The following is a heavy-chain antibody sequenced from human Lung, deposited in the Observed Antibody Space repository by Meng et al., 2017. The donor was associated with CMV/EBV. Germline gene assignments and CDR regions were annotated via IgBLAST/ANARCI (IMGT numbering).Heavy chain of an antibody. CDR3: ARDRSVIITENFDF. D-gene: IGHD1-14*01. Sequence: ASXXVSXKASGYTFTGCYMYWVRQVPGQGLEWMGWINPKTGGTRYAQKFQGRVSMTRDTSISTAYMELSRLRSDDTAVYYCARDRSVIITENFDFWGQGTLVTVSS. J-gene: IGHJ4*02. V-gene: IGHV1-2*02. CDR2: INPKTGGT. CDR1: GYTFTGCY.